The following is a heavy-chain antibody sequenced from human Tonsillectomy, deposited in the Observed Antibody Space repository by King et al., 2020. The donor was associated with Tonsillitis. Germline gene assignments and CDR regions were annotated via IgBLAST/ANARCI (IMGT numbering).Heavy chain of an antibody. Sequence: LQLQESGPGLVKPSQTLSLTCTVSGDFINAASFYWGWVRQPAGKGLEYIGRIFASGTTHYNPSFQSRVAMSVDTSKNQFSLKLSSVTAADTAVYYCARVLSYYENWFDAWGHGTLVTVSS. J-gene: IGHJ5*01. V-gene: IGHV4-61*02. CDR3: ARVLSYYENWFDA. CDR2: IFASGTT. CDR1: GDFINAASFY. D-gene: IGHD3-10*01.